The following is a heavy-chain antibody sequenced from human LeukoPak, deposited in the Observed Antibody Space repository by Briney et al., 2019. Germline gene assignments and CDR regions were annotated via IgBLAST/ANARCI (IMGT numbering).Heavy chain of an antibody. J-gene: IGHJ5*02. CDR3: ARIIEMATIFAPFDP. CDR2: IYDSGST. V-gene: IGHV4-39*01. Sequence: SETLSLTCTVSGGSIRSSYYYWGWIRQPPGKGLEWIGSIYDSGSTYYNPSLKSRVTISVDTSKNQFSLKLSSVTAADTAVYYCARIIEMATIFAPFDPWGQGTLVTVSS. D-gene: IGHD5-24*01. CDR1: GGSIRSSYYY.